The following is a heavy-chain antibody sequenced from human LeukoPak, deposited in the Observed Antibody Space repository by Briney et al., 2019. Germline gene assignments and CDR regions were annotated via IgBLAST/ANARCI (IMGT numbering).Heavy chain of an antibody. J-gene: IGHJ5*02. CDR3: ASARRIPAAIFTWFDP. Sequence: PSETLSLTCTVSGGSISSSSYYWGWIRQPPGKGLEWIGSIYYSGSTYYNPSLKSRVTISVDTSKNQFSLKLSSVTAAETAGYYCASARRIPAAIFTWFDPWGQGTLVTVSS. V-gene: IGHV4-39*01. CDR2: IYYSGST. D-gene: IGHD2-2*02. CDR1: GGSISSSSYY.